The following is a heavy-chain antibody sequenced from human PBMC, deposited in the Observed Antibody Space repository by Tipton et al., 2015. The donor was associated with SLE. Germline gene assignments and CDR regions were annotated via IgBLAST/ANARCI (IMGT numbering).Heavy chain of an antibody. CDR1: GGSISSSSYY. Sequence: LRLSCTVSGGSISSSSYYWGWIRQPPGKGLEWIGSIYYSGSTYYNPSLKSRVTISVDTSKNQFSLKLSSVTAADTAVYYCARARGFGVLYGMDVWGQGTTVTVSS. CDR3: ARARGFGVLYGMDV. D-gene: IGHD3-16*01. J-gene: IGHJ6*02. CDR2: IYYSGST. V-gene: IGHV4-39*07.